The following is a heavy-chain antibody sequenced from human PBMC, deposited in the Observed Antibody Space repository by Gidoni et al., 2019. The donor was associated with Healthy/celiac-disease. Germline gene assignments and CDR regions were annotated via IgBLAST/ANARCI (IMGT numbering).Heavy chain of an antibody. CDR1: GLTFSSYA. CDR2: ISGSGGST. J-gene: IGHJ4*02. D-gene: IGHD6-13*01. V-gene: IGHV3-23*04. CDR3: AKFRPSSRREDY. Sequence: EVQLVESGGGLVQPGGSLRLSCAAPGLTFSSYAMSWVRQAPGKGLEGVSAISGSGGSTYYADSVKGRFTISRDNSKNTLYLQMNSLRAEDTAVYYCAKFRPSSRREDYWGQGTLVTVSS.